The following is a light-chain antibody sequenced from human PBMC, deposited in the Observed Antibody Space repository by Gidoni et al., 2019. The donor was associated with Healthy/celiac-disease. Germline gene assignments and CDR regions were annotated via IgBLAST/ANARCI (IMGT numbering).Light chain of an antibody. J-gene: IGLJ2*01. CDR2: EVS. V-gene: IGLV2-14*01. CDR1: SSDVGGYNY. CDR3: SSYTSSSTLVV. Sequence: QSALTQPASVSGSPGQSITISCTGTSSDVGGYNYVPWYQQHPGKAPKLMIYEVSNRPSGFSNRFSGSKSGNTASLTISGLQAEDEADYYCSSYTSSSTLVVFGGGTKLTVL.